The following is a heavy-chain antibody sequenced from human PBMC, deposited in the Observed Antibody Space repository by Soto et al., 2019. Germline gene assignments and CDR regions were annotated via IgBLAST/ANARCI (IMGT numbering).Heavy chain of an antibody. V-gene: IGHV6-1*01. CDR3: ARDPNYYDSSGYDAFDI. Sequence: SQTLSLTCAISGDSVSSNSAAWNWIRQSPSRGLEWLGRTYYRSKWYNDYAVSVKSRITINPDTSKNQFSLQLNSVTPEGTAVYYCARDPNYYDSSGYDAFDIWGQGTMVTVSS. D-gene: IGHD3-22*01. CDR2: TYYRSKWYN. CDR1: GDSVSSNSAA. J-gene: IGHJ3*02.